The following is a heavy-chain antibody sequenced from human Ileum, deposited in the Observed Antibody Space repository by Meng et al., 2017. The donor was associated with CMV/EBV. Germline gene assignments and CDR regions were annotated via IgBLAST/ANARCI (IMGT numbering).Heavy chain of an antibody. CDR2: IKPDGSEK. D-gene: IGHD1-26*01. V-gene: IGHV3-7*01. J-gene: IGHJ4*02. CDR1: GFTFSNYW. Sequence: GGSLRLSCAASGFTFSNYWMTWVRQGPGKGLEWVANIKPDGSEKYYVDSVKGRFTISRDNAKNSLYLQINSLRAEDTAVYYCATCAPKSESYLYFDYWGQGTLVTVSS. CDR3: ATCAPKSESYLYFDY.